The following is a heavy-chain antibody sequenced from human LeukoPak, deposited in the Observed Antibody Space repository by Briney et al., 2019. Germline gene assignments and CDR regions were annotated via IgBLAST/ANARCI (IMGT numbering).Heavy chain of an antibody. CDR1: GGTFRSYT. V-gene: IGHV1-69*02. D-gene: IGHD3-22*01. J-gene: IGHJ4*02. CDR2: IIPILGIA. CDR3: ASGYYYDSSGYFFY. Sequence: SVKVSCKASGGTFRSYTISWVRQAPGQGLEWMGRIIPILGIANYAQKFQGRVTITADKSTSTAYMELSSLRSEDTAVYYCASGYYYDSSGYFFYWGQGTLVTVSS.